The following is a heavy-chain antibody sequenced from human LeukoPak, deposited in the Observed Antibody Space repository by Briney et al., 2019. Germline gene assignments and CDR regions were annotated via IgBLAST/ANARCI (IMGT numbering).Heavy chain of an antibody. CDR3: ASHYGP. CDR2: IYYSGST. Sequence: SETLSLTCTVSGDSISGSSYYWGWLRQPPGKGLEWTGSIYYSGSTYYNPSLKSRVTISVDTSKNQFSLKLNSVTATDTAVYYCASHYGPWGQGTPVTVSS. D-gene: IGHD3-10*01. J-gene: IGHJ4*02. CDR1: GDSISGSSYY. V-gene: IGHV4-39*01.